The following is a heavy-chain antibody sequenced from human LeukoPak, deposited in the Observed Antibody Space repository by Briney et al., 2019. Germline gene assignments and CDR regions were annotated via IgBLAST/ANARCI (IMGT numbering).Heavy chain of an antibody. Sequence: PGGSLRLSCAASGFTFSSYWMSWVRQAPGKGLEWVANIKQDGSEKYYVDSVKGRFTISRDNAKNSLYLQMNSLRAEDTAVYYCARAWGLYYYDSCGPYYFDYWGQGTLVTVSS. V-gene: IGHV3-7*01. D-gene: IGHD3-22*01. CDR1: GFTFSSYW. CDR3: ARAWGLYYYDSCGPYYFDY. J-gene: IGHJ4*02. CDR2: IKQDGSEK.